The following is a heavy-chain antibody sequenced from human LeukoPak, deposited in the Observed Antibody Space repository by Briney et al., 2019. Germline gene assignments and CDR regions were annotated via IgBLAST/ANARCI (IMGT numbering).Heavy chain of an antibody. V-gene: IGHV1-24*01. CDR1: GDTLTEFS. CDR3: ATGGPWDLLKN. J-gene: IGHJ4*02. CDR2: FDPEHGEM. Sequence: GASVKVSCKVSGDTLTEFSTHWVRQAPGKGLEWMGGFDPEHGEMIYAQKLQGRVTMTEDRSTDTAYMELSSLRSEDTAVYYCATGGPWDLLKNWGQGNGVTVSA. D-gene: IGHD3-9*01.